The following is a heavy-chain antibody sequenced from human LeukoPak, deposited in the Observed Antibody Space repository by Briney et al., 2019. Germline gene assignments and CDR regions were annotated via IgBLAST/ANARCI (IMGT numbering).Heavy chain of an antibody. D-gene: IGHD1-26*01. CDR3: GCLVGASSDV. V-gene: IGHV3-21*01. J-gene: IGHJ6*04. CDR1: YTFTVPKS. CDR2: ISSTSTYI. Sequence: GGSLRLSCVPPRYTFTVPKSSTGPQAPGKGLEWVSSISSTSTYIYYADSVKGRFTISRDNAKNSLYLQMNSLRAEDTAVYYCGCLVGASSDVWGKGTTVIVSS.